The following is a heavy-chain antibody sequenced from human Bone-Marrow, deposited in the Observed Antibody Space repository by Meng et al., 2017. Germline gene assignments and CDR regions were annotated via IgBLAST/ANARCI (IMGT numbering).Heavy chain of an antibody. V-gene: IGHV3-21*01. CDR3: PKAQGGVTPEY. Sequence: GESLKISCAASGFSFNTYPMNWVRQAPGKGLQWVSSISSTSNDIYYADSVKGRFTISRDHAENSLYLQMNSLRGDDTAVYYFPKAQGGVTPEYWGQGTLVTVSS. CDR1: GFSFNTYP. J-gene: IGHJ4*02. CDR2: ISSTSNDI. D-gene: IGHD2-21*02.